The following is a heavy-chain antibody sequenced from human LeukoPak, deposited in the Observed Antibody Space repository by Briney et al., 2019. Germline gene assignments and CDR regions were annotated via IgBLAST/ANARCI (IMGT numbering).Heavy chain of an antibody. CDR1: GFTFSSDS. V-gene: IGHV3-21*01. CDR3: AREGGGSYYIDY. Sequence: GGSLRLSCAASGFTFSSDSMNWVRQAPGKGLEWVSSITSSTSYIYYADSVKGRFTISRGNAKNSLYLQMNSLRAEDTAVYYCAREGGGSYYIDYWGQGTLVTVSS. J-gene: IGHJ4*02. D-gene: IGHD1-26*01. CDR2: ITSSTSYI.